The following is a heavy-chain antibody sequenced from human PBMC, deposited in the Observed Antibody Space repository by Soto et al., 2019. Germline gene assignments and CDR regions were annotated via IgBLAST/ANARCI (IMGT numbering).Heavy chain of an antibody. D-gene: IGHD2-21*02. Sequence: SETLSLTCAVSGGSFSGFYWTWIRRPPGEGLEWIGEINHSGTINFNPSLRSRLTIPLDSSKKHFSLKLTSLTAADAAVYYCARADRTLVTSYGLDVWGQGTTVTVSS. CDR2: INHSGTI. CDR1: GGSFSGFY. CDR3: ARADRTLVTSYGLDV. V-gene: IGHV4-34*01. J-gene: IGHJ6*02.